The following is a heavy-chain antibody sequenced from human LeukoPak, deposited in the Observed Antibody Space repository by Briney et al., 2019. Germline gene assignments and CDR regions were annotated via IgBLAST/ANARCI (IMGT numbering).Heavy chain of an antibody. J-gene: IGHJ5*02. D-gene: IGHD1-14*01. Sequence: PGGSLRLSCAASGFTFSSYWMTRVRQAPGKGLEWVANIKRDGSEKYYVDSVKGRFTFSRDNAKNSLYLQMNSLRAEDTAVYYCARGTSGAFDRWGQGTLVTVSS. CDR1: GFTFSSYW. V-gene: IGHV3-7*01. CDR2: IKRDGSEK. CDR3: ARGTSGAFDR.